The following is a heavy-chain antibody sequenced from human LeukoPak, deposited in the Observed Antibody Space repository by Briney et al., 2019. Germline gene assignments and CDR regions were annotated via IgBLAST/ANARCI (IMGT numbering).Heavy chain of an antibody. V-gene: IGHV3-33*01. Sequence: SGGSLRLSCAASGFTFSSYGMHWVRQAPGKGLEWVAVIWYDGSNKYYADSVKGRFTISRDNSKHTLYLQMNSLRAEDTAVYYCARDMGIAAAGIIWGGDYWGQGTLVTVSS. CDR2: IWYDGSNK. CDR1: GFTFSSYG. J-gene: IGHJ4*02. CDR3: ARDMGIAAAGIIWGGDY. D-gene: IGHD6-13*01.